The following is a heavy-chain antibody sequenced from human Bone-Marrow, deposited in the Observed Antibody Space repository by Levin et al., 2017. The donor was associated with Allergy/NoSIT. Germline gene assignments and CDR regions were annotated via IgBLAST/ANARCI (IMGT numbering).Heavy chain of an antibody. J-gene: IGHJ4*02. V-gene: IGHV3-53*01. CDR2: IYSVGTT. Sequence: GGSLRLSCAVSGFTVSNNYMSWVRQAPGAGLEWVSLIYSVGTTYYADSVKGRFTISRDNSRNTRYLQMNSLRAEDTAVYYCTGGPSGVRGWGQGTLVTVSS. CDR1: GFTVSNNY. CDR3: TGGPSGVRG. D-gene: IGHD3-16*01.